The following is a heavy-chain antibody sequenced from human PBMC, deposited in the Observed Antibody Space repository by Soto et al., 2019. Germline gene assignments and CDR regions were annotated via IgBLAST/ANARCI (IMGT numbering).Heavy chain of an antibody. CDR1: GGSISSSSYY. CDR2: IYYSGST. CDR3: ARQRSIAALPFDY. V-gene: IGHV4-39*01. D-gene: IGHD6-6*01. Sequence: PSETLCLTYTVSGGSISSSSYYWGWIRQPPGKGLEWIGSIYYSGSTYYNPSLKSRVTISVDTSKNQFSLKLSSVTAADTAVYYCARQRSIAALPFDYWGQGTLVTVSS. J-gene: IGHJ4*02.